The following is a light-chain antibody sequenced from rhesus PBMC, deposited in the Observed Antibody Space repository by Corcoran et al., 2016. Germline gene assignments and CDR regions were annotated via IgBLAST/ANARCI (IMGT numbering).Light chain of an antibody. Sequence: DIQMTQSPSSLSASVGDRVTITCRASQGITNDLAWYQQKPGETPKLLIYEASSLQSGIPSRFSGSGSGTDLTRTISSLQPEDFATYYCQHYSSTPWTFGQGTKVEIK. CDR1: QGITND. V-gene: IGKV1-25*02. J-gene: IGKJ1*01. CDR2: EAS. CDR3: QHYSSTPWT.